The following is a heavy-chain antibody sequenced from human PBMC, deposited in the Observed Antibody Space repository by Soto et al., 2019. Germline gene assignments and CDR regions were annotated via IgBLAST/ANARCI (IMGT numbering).Heavy chain of an antibody. CDR2: IYHSGST. CDR3: ARGGYYYGSGSYFGD. Sequence: WWSWVRQPPGKGPEWIGEIYHSGSTNYNPSLKSRVTVSVDKSKNQFSLKLSSVTAADTAVYYCARGGYYYGSGSYFGDWGQGTLVTVS. V-gene: IGHV4-4*02. CDR1: W. J-gene: IGHJ4*02. D-gene: IGHD3-10*01.